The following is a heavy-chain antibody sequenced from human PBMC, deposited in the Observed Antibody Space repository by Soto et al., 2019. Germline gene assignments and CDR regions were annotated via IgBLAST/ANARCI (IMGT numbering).Heavy chain of an antibody. Sequence: QVQLVESGGGVVQPGRSLRLSCAASGFTFSSYGMHWVRQAPGKGLEWVAVISYDGSNKYYADSVKGRFTISRDNSKNTLYLQMNSLRAEDTAVYYCASLLRYVDYWGQGTLVTVSS. CDR2: ISYDGSNK. CDR3: ASLLRYVDY. V-gene: IGHV3-30*03. D-gene: IGHD4-17*01. J-gene: IGHJ4*02. CDR1: GFTFSSYG.